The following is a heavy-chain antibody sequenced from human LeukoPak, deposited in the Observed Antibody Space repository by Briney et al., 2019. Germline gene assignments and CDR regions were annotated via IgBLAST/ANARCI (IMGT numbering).Heavy chain of an antibody. CDR1: GGSISSGSSY. J-gene: IGHJ5*01. D-gene: IGHD2/OR15-2a*01. V-gene: IGHV4-61*01. Sequence: PSETLSLTCTVSGGSISSGSSYWTWIRQPPGKGLEWIGYIYYRGTTIYNPSLKSRVTISIDTSKNQFSLKLSSVTAADTAVYYCARDFTSYGHHDSWGQGTLVTVSS. CDR2: IYYRGTT. CDR3: ARDFTSYGHHDS.